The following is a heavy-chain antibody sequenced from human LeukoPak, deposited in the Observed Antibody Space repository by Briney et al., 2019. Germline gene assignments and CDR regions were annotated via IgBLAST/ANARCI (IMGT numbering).Heavy chain of an antibody. CDR1: GGSISSYY. CDR2: IYTSGST. J-gene: IGHJ4*02. V-gene: IGHV4-4*07. Sequence: SETLSLTCTVSGGSISSYYWSWIRQPAGKGLEWIGRIYTSGSTNYNPSLKSRVTMSVDRSKNQFSLKLSSVTAADTAVYYCASFSSGWGTFDYWGQGTLVTVSS. D-gene: IGHD6-19*01. CDR3: ASFSSGWGTFDY.